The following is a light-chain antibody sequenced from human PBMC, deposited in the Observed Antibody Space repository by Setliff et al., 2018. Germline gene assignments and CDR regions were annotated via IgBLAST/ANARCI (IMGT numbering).Light chain of an antibody. CDR1: SSDVGSYDL. CDR3: NAYAIDTAYV. J-gene: IGLJ1*01. V-gene: IGLV2-14*03. Sequence: QSALAQPSSVSGSPVQSISISCSGTSSDVGSYDLVSWYHQHTGKDPKPIIYGVSDRPSGVSSRFSGSTSGKRAYLTISGLQTEDEAEYYCNAYAIDTAYVCGCGTKVTVL. CDR2: GVS.